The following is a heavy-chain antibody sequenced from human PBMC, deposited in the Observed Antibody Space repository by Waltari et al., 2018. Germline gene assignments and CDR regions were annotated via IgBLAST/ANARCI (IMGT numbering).Heavy chain of an antibody. V-gene: IGHV4-38-2*02. J-gene: IGHJ4*02. Sequence: QVQLQESGPGLVKPSETLSLTCAVSGYSISSGYYSGWIRQPPGKGLEWIGSIYHSGSTYYNPSLKSRVTISVDTSKNQFSLKLSSVTAADTAVYYCAREKISRYDYWGQGTLVTVSS. CDR3: AREKISRYDY. CDR1: GYSISSGYY. CDR2: IYHSGST.